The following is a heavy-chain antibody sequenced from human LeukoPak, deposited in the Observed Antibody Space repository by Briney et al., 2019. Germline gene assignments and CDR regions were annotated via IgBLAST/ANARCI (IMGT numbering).Heavy chain of an antibody. CDR3: VREGEGPLSKDFDY. J-gene: IGHJ4*02. CDR2: IGPHSTFT. V-gene: IGHV1-2*02. CDR1: GFTFTNHY. Sequence: VASVKVSCKSSGFTFTNHYKHWVRQGPGQGLEWMGYIGPHSTFTSSPQEFQGRVTMTRDASMSTAYMELTRLTSDDTAVYYCVREGEGPLSKDFDYWGQGTLVTVSS. D-gene: IGHD2/OR15-2a*01.